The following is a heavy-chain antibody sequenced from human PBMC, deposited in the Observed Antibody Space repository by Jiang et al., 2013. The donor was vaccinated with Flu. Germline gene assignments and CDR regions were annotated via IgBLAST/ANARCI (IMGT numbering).Heavy chain of an antibody. CDR1: GGSISSSTYY. CDR3: ARDSDPDY. J-gene: IGHJ4*02. V-gene: IGHV4-39*07. Sequence: KPSETLSLTCTVSGGSISSSTYYWGWIRQPPGKGLEWIGSIYHSGSTYYSPSLKSRVTLSVDTSKNQFSLKLSSVTAADTAVYYCARDSDPDYWGQGTLVTVSS. CDR2: IYHSGST.